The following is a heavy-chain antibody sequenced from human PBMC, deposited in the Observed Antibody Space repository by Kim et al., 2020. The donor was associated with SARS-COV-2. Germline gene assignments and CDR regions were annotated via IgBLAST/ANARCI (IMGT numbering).Heavy chain of an antibody. CDR3: ARDPGLAAALYDNWFDR. J-gene: IGHJ5*02. CDR1: GFTFSSYG. D-gene: IGHD6-13*01. CDR2: IWYDGSNK. Sequence: GGSLRLSCAASGFTFSSYGMHWVRQAPGKGLEWVADIWYDGSNKYYADSVKGRFTISRDNSKNTLYLQMNSLRAEDTAVYYCARDPGLAAALYDNWFDRLGQGALCTVSS. V-gene: IGHV3-33*01.